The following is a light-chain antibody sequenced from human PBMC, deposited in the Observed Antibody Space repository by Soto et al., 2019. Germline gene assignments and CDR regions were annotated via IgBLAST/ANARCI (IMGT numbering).Light chain of an antibody. CDR1: QGISSN. Sequence: QLTQSPSSLSASVGDRVTITCRASQGISSNLAWYQQKPGRAPKLLIFGASTLQSGVPSRFSGSGSGTDFTLTISSLQPEDFATYYCQYLNGAPTITFGQGTRLEIK. J-gene: IGKJ5*01. CDR3: QYLNGAPTIT. V-gene: IGKV1-9*01. CDR2: GAS.